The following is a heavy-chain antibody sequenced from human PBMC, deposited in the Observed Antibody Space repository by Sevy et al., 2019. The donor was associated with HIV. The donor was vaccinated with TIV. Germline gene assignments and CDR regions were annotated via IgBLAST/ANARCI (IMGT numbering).Heavy chain of an antibody. CDR1: GGSISRTDSL. CDR3: AVAVSVIPSATPPKFDS. Sequence: SETLSLTCTVSGGSISRTDSLWAWIRQPPGKGLEWIEYIYHTGSDYYNPSLKSRVTISVDKSKNQFSLRLNSVTAADTAVYYCAVAVSVIPSATPPKFDSWGQGALVTVSS. V-gene: IGHV4-30-4*08. CDR2: IYHTGSD. J-gene: IGHJ4*02. D-gene: IGHD2-15*01.